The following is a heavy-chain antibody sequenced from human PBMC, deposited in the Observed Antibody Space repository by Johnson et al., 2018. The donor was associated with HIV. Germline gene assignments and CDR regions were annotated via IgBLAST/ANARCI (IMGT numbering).Heavy chain of an antibody. J-gene: IGHJ3*02. D-gene: IGHD2-21*02. CDR3: ATGVVVTAMNDAFDI. CDR1: GFTLDDYD. V-gene: IGHV3-66*01. Sequence: MLLVESGGGVVRPGGSLRLSCVASGFTLDDYDMSWVRQAPGKGLEWVSVVYSGGSTYYAASVKGRFTVSRDNSKNTVYLQMNSLRAEDTAVYYCATGVVVTAMNDAFDIWGQGTMVTVSS. CDR2: VYSGGST.